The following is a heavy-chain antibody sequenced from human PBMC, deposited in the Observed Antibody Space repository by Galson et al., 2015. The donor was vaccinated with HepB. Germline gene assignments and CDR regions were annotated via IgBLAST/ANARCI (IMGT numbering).Heavy chain of an antibody. CDR3: ASAWSRLTGYYLGGMDV. D-gene: IGHD3-9*01. CDR1: GGTFSSYT. V-gene: IGHV1-69*02. Sequence: SVKVSCKASGGTFSSYTISWVRQAPGQGLEWMGRIIPILGIANYAQKLQGRVTITADKSTSTAYMELSSLRSEDTAVYYCASAWSRLTGYYLGGMDVWGQGTTVTVSS. CDR2: IIPILGIA. J-gene: IGHJ6*02.